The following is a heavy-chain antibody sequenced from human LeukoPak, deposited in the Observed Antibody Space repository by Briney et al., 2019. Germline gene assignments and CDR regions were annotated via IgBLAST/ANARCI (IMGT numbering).Heavy chain of an antibody. CDR3: ARLANDAFDI. CDR1: GSSFTSYW. J-gene: IGHJ3*02. Sequence: GESLKISCKGSGSSFTSYWIGWVRQLPGKGLEWMGIIYPGDSDTRYSPSFQGQVTISADKSINTAYLQWSSLKASDTAMYYCARLANDAFDIWGQGTMVTVSS. CDR2: IYPGDSDT. V-gene: IGHV5-51*01.